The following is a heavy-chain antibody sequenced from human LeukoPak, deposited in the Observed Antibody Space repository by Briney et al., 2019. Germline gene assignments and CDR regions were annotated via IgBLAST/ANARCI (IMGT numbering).Heavy chain of an antibody. D-gene: IGHD3-22*01. CDR1: GFTFSSYA. CDR2: ISYDGSNK. CDR3: ARENYYYDSSGYRKSWFDP. J-gene: IGHJ5*02. V-gene: IGHV3-30-3*01. Sequence: TGGSLRLSSAASGFTFSSYAMHWVRQAPGKGLEWVAVISYDGSNKYYADSVKGRFTISRDNSKNTLYLQMNSLRAEDTAVYYCARENYYYDSSGYRKSWFDPWGQGTLVTVSS.